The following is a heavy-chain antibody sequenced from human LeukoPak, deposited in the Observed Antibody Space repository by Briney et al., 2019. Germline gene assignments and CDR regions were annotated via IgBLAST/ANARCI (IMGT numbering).Heavy chain of an antibody. V-gene: IGHV1-69*06. CDR2: IIPIFGTA. CDR3: ARGGYCSGGSCYGMRFDY. CDR1: GGTFSSYA. Sequence: GASVKVSCKASGGTFSSYAISWVRQAPGQGLEWMGGIIPIFGTANYAQKFQGRVTITADKSTSTAYMELSSLRSEDTAVYYCARGGYCSGGSCYGMRFDYWGQGTLVTVSS. D-gene: IGHD2-15*01. J-gene: IGHJ4*02.